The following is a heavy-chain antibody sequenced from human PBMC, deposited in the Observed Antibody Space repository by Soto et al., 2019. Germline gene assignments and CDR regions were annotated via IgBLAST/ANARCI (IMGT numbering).Heavy chain of an antibody. J-gene: IGHJ3*02. Sequence: PGGSLRLSCAASGFTFSSYDMNWVRQAPGKGLEYVSSITTSGSYIKYGDSVKGRFTISRDNAKNILYLQMDSLRADDTAVYYCSTDPNGDYIGAFDNWGQGTMVTVSS. CDR1: GFTFSSYD. V-gene: IGHV3-21*04. D-gene: IGHD4-17*01. CDR3: STDPNGDYIGAFDN. CDR2: ITTSGSYI.